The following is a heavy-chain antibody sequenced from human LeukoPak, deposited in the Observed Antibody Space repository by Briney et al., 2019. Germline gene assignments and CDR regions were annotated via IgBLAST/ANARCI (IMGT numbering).Heavy chain of an antibody. D-gene: IGHD3-22*01. CDR3: ARDSSPYYYDSSGYYYWFDP. V-gene: IGHV3-11*06. CDR1: GFTFSDYY. J-gene: IGHJ5*02. Sequence: PGGSLRLSCAASGFTFSDYYMSWIRQAPGKGLEWVSSISSSSSYIYYADSVKGRFTISRDNAKNSLYLQMNSLRAEDTAVYYCARDSSPYYYDSSGYYYWFDPWGQGTLVTVSS. CDR2: ISSSSSYI.